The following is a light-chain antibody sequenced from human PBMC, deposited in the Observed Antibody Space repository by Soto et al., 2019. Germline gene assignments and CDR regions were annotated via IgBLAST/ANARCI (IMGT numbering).Light chain of an antibody. CDR1: QSISSW. V-gene: IGKV1-5*03. CDR2: KAS. J-gene: IGKJ2*01. Sequence: DIQMTQSPSTLSASVGDRVTITCRASQSISSWLAWYQQKPGKAPKLLIYKASSFESGVPSRFSGSGSGNDFPLTISSLQHDDSATYYYQQYNSYLYTFGQGTKLEIK. CDR3: QQYNSYLYT.